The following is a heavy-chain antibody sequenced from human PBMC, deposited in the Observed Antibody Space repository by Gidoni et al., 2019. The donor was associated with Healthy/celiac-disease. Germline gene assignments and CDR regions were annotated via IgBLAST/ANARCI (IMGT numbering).Heavy chain of an antibody. CDR1: GFTFSSYE. CDR2: ISSSGSTI. J-gene: IGHJ6*02. D-gene: IGHD6-19*01. CDR3: ARDQGSSGLKRRDYGMDV. Sequence: EVQLVASGGGLVQLGGSLTLYCAASGFTFSSYEMNWVRQATGKGLEWVSYISSSGSTIYYADSVKGRFTISRDNDKNSLYLQMNSLRDEDTAVYYCARDQGSSGLKRRDYGMDVWGQGTTVTVSS. V-gene: IGHV3-48*03.